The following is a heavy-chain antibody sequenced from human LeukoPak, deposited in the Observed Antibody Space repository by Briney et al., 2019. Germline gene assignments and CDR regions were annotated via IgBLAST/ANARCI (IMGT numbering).Heavy chain of an antibody. J-gene: IGHJ4*02. CDR1: GGSFSGYY. CDR3: ARDSWSSGWYSRGSYYFDY. Sequence: SETLSLTCAVYGGSFSGYYWSWIRQPPGKGLEWIGEINHSGSTNYNPSLTSGVTIPVDTSKNQFSLTLSSVTAADTAVYYCARDSWSSGWYSRGSYYFDYWGQGTLVTVSS. CDR2: INHSGST. V-gene: IGHV4-34*01. D-gene: IGHD6-19*01.